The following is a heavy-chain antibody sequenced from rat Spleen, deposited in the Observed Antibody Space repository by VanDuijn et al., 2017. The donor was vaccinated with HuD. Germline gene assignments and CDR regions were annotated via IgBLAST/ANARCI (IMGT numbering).Heavy chain of an antibody. V-gene: IGHV5-25*01. J-gene: IGHJ3*01. D-gene: IGHD1-1*01. CDR3: TRLYYSNWFAY. CDR2: INPGGGNT. CDR1: GFTFSDYY. Sequence: EKQLVESGGGLVQPGRSLKLSCAASGFTFSDYYMAWVRQAPTKGLEWVASINPGGGNTYYRGSVKGRFTISRDNARSTLYLQMDSLRSEDTATYYCTRLYYSNWFAYWGQGTLVTVPS.